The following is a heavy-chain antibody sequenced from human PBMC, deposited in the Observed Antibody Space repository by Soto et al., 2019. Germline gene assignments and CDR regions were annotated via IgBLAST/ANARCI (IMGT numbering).Heavy chain of an antibody. V-gene: IGHV1-69*02. Sequence: QVQLVQSGAEVKKPGSSVKVSCKASGGTFSSYTISWVRQAPGQGLEWMGRIIPILGIANYAQKFQGRVTITADKSTSTAYMELSSLRSEDTAVYYCARAKPAYSYDSSGSAEYFQHWGQGTLVTVSS. CDR3: ARAKPAYSYDSSGSAEYFQH. J-gene: IGHJ1*01. CDR2: IIPILGIA. CDR1: GGTFSSYT. D-gene: IGHD3-22*01.